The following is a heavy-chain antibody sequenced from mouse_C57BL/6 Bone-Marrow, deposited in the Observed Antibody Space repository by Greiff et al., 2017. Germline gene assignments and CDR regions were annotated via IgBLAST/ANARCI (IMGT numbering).Heavy chain of an antibody. CDR1: GFTFSSYG. J-gene: IGHJ4*01. Sequence: EVQLQQSGGDLVKPGGSLKLSCAASGFTFSSYGMSWVRQTPDKGLEWVARISTGGSYTYYPDSVKGRVTIARDNAKNTLYLQMSSLTSEDSAVYDCARHENGSGYNYAMDYWGQGTSVTVSS. D-gene: IGHD1-1*01. CDR3: ARHENGSGYNYAMDY. V-gene: IGHV5-6*01. CDR2: ISTGGSYT.